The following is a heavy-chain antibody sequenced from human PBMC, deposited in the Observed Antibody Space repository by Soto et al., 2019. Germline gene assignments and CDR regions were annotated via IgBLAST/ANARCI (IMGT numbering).Heavy chain of an antibody. Sequence: QVQLVQSGAEVKKPGASVKVSCKASGYTFTNYGISWVRQAPGQGLEWMGWISAYNGNTNYAQKLQGRVTMTTDTATNTAYMGLRSLRSDDTAVYYCARGSGVADLRYYYGMDVWGQGTTVTVSS. J-gene: IGHJ6*02. CDR2: ISAYNGNT. CDR1: GYTFTNYG. V-gene: IGHV1-18*01. CDR3: ARGSGVADLRYYYGMDV. D-gene: IGHD6-19*01.